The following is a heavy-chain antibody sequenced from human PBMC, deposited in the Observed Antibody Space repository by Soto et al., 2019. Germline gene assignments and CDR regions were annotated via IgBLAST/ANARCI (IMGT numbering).Heavy chain of an antibody. J-gene: IGHJ4*02. CDR2: INHSGST. V-gene: IGHV4-34*01. CDR1: GGCFSGYY. D-gene: IGHD5-12*01. CDR3: ARRAADIVATTRQYFDY. Sequence: SETLSLTCAVYGGCFSGYYWSWIRQPPGKGLEWIGEINHSGSTNYNPSLKSRVTISVDTSKNQFSLKLSSVTAADTAVYYCARRAADIVATTRQYFDYWGQGTLVTVSS.